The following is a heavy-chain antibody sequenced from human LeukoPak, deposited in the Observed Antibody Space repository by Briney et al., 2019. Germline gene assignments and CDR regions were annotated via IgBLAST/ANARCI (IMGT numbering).Heavy chain of an antibody. CDR3: AITPGLGATNSDY. D-gene: IGHD1-26*01. CDR2: FDLEDGET. J-gene: IGHJ4*02. V-gene: IGHV1-24*01. CDR1: GYTLTELS. Sequence: ASVKVSCKVSGYTLTELSMHWVRQAPGKGLEWMGGFDLEDGETIYAQKFQGRVTMTEDTSTDTAYMELSSLRSEDTAVYYCAITPGLGATNSDYWGQGTLVTVSS.